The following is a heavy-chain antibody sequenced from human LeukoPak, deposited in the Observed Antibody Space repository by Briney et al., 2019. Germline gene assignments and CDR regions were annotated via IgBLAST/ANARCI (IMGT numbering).Heavy chain of an antibody. CDR2: IYTAGST. J-gene: IGHJ4*02. CDR3: AGGNTWPGLSY. D-gene: IGHD6-25*01. Sequence: GGSLRLSCAASGLTVSGNYMSWVRQAPGKGLEWVSVIYTAGSTYNADSVKGRFTISRDKSKNTLYLQMNTLRAEDTAVYFCAGGNTWPGLSYWGQGTLLTVSS. CDR1: GLTVSGNY. V-gene: IGHV3-53*01.